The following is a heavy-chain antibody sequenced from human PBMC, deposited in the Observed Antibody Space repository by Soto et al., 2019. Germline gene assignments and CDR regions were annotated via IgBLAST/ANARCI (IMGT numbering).Heavy chain of an antibody. CDR1: GYSFIDYN. CDR3: ANQDWYSRGWSQGTVND. CDR2: ISPKSGGT. D-gene: IGHD6-19*01. J-gene: IGHJ4*02. V-gene: IGHV1-2*02. Sequence: GASVKVSCKASGYSFIDYNMHWVRQAPGQVFEWMGRISPKSGGTNYAQKFEGRVTMTWDTSLNTAYMELSSLISEDTAVYYGANQDWYSRGWSQGTVNDRGQGTPVTVS.